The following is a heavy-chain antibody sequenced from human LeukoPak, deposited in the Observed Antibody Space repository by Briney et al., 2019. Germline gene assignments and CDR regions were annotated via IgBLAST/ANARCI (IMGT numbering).Heavy chain of an antibody. CDR1: GFTFSSYG. Sequence: GGSLRLSCAASGFTFSSYGMHWVRQAPGKGLEWVAVISYDGSNKYYADSVKGRFTISRDNSKNTLYLQMNSLRAEDTAVYCCAKAPVACGGDCYGFDYWGQGTLVTVSS. CDR3: AKAPVACGGDCYGFDY. D-gene: IGHD2-21*02. CDR2: ISYDGSNK. V-gene: IGHV3-30*18. J-gene: IGHJ4*02.